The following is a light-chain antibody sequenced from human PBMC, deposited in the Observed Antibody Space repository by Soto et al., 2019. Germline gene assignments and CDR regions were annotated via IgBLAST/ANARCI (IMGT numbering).Light chain of an antibody. CDR1: QDISNF. Sequence: DIQMTQSPSSLSASVGDRVTITCRAIQDISNFLAWYQHKPGKVPKLLIYAASTLQSGVPSRFSGSGSGTDFTLTISSLQPEDVATYYCQKYKSAPSLTFGGGTKVEIK. J-gene: IGKJ4*01. CDR3: QKYKSAPSLT. V-gene: IGKV1-27*01. CDR2: AAS.